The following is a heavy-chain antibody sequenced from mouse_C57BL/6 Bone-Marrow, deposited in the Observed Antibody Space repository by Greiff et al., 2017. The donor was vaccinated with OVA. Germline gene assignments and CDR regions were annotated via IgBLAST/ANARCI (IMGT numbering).Heavy chain of an antibody. CDR3: ARRNYGSSLAY. CDR1: GYTFTDYY. CDR2: INPYNGGT. J-gene: IGHJ3*01. V-gene: IGHV1-19*01. D-gene: IGHD1-1*01. Sequence: VQLQQSGPVLVKPGASVKMSCKASGYTFTDYYMNWVKQSHGKSLEWIGVINPYNGGTSYNQKFKGKATLTVDKSSSTAYMELNSLTSEDSAVYYCARRNYGSSLAYWGQGTLVTVSA.